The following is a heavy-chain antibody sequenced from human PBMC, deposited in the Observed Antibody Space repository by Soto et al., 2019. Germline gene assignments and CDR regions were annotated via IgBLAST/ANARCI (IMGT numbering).Heavy chain of an antibody. CDR2: IIPILGIA. J-gene: IGHJ4*02. CDR1: GGTFSSYT. CDR3: ARGVAPYYFDY. V-gene: IGHV1-69*02. Sequence: GVSVKVCCKASGGTFSSYTISWVRQAPGQGLEWMGRIIPILGIANYAQKFQGRVTITRDTSASTAYMELSSLRSEDTAVYYCARGVAPYYFDYWGQGTLVTVSS. D-gene: IGHD2-15*01.